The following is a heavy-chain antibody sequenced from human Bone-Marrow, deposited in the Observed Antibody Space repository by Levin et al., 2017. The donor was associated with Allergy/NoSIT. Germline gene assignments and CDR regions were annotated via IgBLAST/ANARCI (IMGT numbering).Heavy chain of an antibody. CDR3: ARDYVFWTNGVWHTASSGY. J-gene: IGHJ4*02. CDR1: GYTFTNYY. Sequence: GGSLRLSCKASGYTFTNYYVHWVRQAPGQGLEWMGIINPIDGFTNYAQKFQGRVSVTRDTSTSTVYMELSSLRSDDTAVYYCARDYVFWTNGVWHTASSGYWGQGTLVTVSS. V-gene: IGHV1-46*01. CDR2: INPIDGFT. D-gene: IGHD2-8*01.